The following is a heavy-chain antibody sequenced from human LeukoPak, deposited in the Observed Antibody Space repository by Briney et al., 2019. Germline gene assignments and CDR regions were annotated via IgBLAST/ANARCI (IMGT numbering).Heavy chain of an antibody. CDR1: GFTFSSYA. CDR3: AKDLAYYGSGSYY. D-gene: IGHD3-10*01. J-gene: IGHJ4*02. V-gene: IGHV3-23*01. CDR2: ISSSGGST. Sequence: PGGSLRLSCAASGFTFSSYAMSWVRQAPGKGLEWVSDISSSGGSTYYADSVKGRFTISRDNSKNTLYLQMNSLRAADTAVYYCAKDLAYYGSGSYYWGQGTLVTVSS.